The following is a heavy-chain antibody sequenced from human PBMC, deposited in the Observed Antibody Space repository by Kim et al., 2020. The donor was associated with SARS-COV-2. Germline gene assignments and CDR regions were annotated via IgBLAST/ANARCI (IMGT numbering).Heavy chain of an antibody. V-gene: IGHV3-15*01. CDR3: TSRNY. Sequence: KTDGGTIDYAAPVKGRFTISRDDSKSTLYLQMSSLKTEDTAGYYCTSRNYWGQGTLVTVSS. CDR2: KTDGGTI. J-gene: IGHJ4*02.